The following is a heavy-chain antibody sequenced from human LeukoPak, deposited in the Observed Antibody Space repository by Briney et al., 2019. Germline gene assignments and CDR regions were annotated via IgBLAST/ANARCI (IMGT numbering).Heavy chain of an antibody. V-gene: IGHV1-18*01. CDR1: GYTFTTYG. Sequence: ASVKVSCRASGYTFTTYGISWVRQAPGQGLEWMGWISAYNGNTNYAQNLQGRVTITRNTSISTAYMELSSLRSEDTAVYYCARATGGSGYPEVDYWGPGTLVTVSS. J-gene: IGHJ4*02. D-gene: IGHD2-15*01. CDR2: ISAYNGNT. CDR3: ARATGGSGYPEVDY.